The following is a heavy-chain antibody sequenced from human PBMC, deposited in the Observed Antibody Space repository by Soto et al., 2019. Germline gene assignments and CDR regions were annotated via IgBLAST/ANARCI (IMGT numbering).Heavy chain of an antibody. J-gene: IGHJ4*02. V-gene: IGHV3-74*01. CDR2: IDKEGNTA. CDR1: VFPFTGHC. CDR3: ARDLYYNHVDY. D-gene: IGHD3-22*01. Sequence: GGSLRLSCSASVFPFTGHCMHWVRPAPGKGPVWVSRIDKEGNTATYADSVRGRFTISRDNAKDTLFLQMNSLRPEDTAVYYCARDLYYNHVDYWGQGALVTVSS.